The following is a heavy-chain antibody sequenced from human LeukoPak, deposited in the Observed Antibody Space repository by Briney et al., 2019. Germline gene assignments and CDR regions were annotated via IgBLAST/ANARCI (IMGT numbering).Heavy chain of an antibody. J-gene: IGHJ6*03. CDR1: GFTFSSYW. V-gene: IGHV3-7*01. D-gene: IGHD6-19*01. CDR2: IKQDGSEK. Sequence: GGSLRLPCAASGFTFSSYWMSWVRQAPGKGLEWVANIKQDGSEKCYVDSVKGRFTISRDNAKNSLYLQMNSLRAEDTAVYYCATIAVAETGGYYYYYMDVWGKGTTVTVSS. CDR3: ATIAVAETGGYYYYYMDV.